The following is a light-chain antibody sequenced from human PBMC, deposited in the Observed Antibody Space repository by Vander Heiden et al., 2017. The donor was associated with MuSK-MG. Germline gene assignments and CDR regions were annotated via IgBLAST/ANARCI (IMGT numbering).Light chain of an antibody. CDR1: SGINVGTYR. Sequence: QAVLTQPSSLSASPGASASLTCTLRSGINVGTYRIYWYQQKPGSPPQYLLRYKSDSDKQQGSGVPSRFSGSKDASANEGILLISGLQSEDEADDYCMIWHSSAGGCGGGTEV. CDR2: YKSDSDK. CDR3: MIWHSSAGG. V-gene: IGLV5-45*02. J-gene: IGLJ3*02.